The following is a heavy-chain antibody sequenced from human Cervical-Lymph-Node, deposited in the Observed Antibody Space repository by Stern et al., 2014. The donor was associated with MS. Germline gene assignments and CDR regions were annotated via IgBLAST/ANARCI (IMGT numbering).Heavy chain of an antibody. V-gene: IGHV1-2*06. J-gene: IGHJ6*02. CDR1: GYTFTGNY. D-gene: IGHD3-9*01. CDR2: INPNSGGT. CDR3: ARGTYFDYYYYGMDV. Sequence: VQLVESGAEVKKPGASVKVSCKASGYTFTGNYMHWVRQAPGQGLEWMGRINPNSGGTKYAQKFQGRVSMARDTSISTAYMELSRLRSDDTAVYYCARGTYFDYYYYGMDVWGQGTTGTVSS.